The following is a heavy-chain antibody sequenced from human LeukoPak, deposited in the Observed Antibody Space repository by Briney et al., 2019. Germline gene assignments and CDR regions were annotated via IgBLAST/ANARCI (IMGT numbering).Heavy chain of an antibody. Sequence: SETLSLTCTVSGGSISSYYWSWIRQPPGKGLEWIGYIYYSGSTNYNPSPKSRVTISVDTSKNQFSLKLSSVTAADTAVYYCARVLGYDSSGYYYYMDVWGKGTTVTVSS. CDR2: IYYSGST. J-gene: IGHJ6*03. V-gene: IGHV4-59*01. D-gene: IGHD3-22*01. CDR3: ARVLGYDSSGYYYYMDV. CDR1: GGSISSYY.